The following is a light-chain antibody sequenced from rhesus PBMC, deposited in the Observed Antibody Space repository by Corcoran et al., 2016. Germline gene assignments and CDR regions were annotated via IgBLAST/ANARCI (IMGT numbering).Light chain of an antibody. J-gene: IGKJ2*01. CDR3: QQYYSTPYS. CDR1: QSLLYSSTNKNY. Sequence: DIVMTQSPDSLAVSLGERVTINCKSSQSLLYSSTNKNYLAWYQQKPGQAPKLLIYWASTRESGVPNRFRGSGSGTDFSLTISGLQAEDVAVYYCQQYYSTPYSFGQGTKVEIK. V-gene: IGKV4-1*01. CDR2: WAS.